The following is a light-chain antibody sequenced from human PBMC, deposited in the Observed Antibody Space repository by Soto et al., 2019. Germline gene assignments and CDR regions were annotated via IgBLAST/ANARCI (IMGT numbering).Light chain of an antibody. J-gene: IGKJ5*01. V-gene: IGKV1-39*01. CDR1: QPISNY. CDR2: AAS. CDR3: QQSYSTLGIT. Sequence: DIQMTQSPSSLSASVGDRVTITCRASQPISNYLSWYQQKPGEAPKLLIYAASSLQSGVPSRFSGSGSGTDFSLTISSLQPEDFATYYCQQSYSTLGITFGQGTRLDIK.